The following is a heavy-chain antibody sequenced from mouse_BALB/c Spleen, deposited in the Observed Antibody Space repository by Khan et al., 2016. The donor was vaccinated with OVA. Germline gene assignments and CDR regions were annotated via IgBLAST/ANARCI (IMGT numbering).Heavy chain of an antibody. CDR3: ARVNWQSYYFDY. CDR1: GYTFTNYV. V-gene: IGHV1S136*01. CDR2: INPYNGGT. Sequence: VQLQQSGPELVKPGASVKMSCKASGYTFTNYVLHWVQQKPGQGLEWIGYINPYNGGTKYNEKFKGKATLASDKSSITAYMELSSLTSEDSAVYYCARVNWQSYYFDYWGQGTTLTLPS. D-gene: IGHD4-1*01. J-gene: IGHJ2*01.